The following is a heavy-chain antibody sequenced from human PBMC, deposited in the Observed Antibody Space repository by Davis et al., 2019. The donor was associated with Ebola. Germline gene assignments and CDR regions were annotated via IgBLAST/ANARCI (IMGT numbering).Heavy chain of an antibody. CDR2: ISSSSYI. Sequence: GESLKISCAASGFTFSSYEMNWVRQAPGKGLEWVSSISSSSYIYYADSVKGRFTISRDNAKNSLYLQMNSLRAEDTALYYCAREGGGDRDSSSPMDVWGKGTTVTVSS. CDR3: AREGGGDRDSSSPMDV. J-gene: IGHJ6*03. V-gene: IGHV3-21*04. D-gene: IGHD6-13*01. CDR1: GFTFSSYE.